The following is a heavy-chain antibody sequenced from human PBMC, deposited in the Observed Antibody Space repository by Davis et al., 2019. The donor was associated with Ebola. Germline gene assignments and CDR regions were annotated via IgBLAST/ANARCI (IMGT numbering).Heavy chain of an antibody. CDR2: ISGSGAST. Sequence: GESLKISCAASGITFSSYAMSWVRQAPGKGLEWVSAISGSGASTHYADSVKGRFSLSRDNSKNTLYLQMNSLRAEETAIYYCAKGGSAYYYYGMDVWGKGTTVSVSS. D-gene: IGHD5-12*01. V-gene: IGHV3-23*01. CDR3: AKGGSAYYYYGMDV. J-gene: IGHJ6*04. CDR1: GITFSSYA.